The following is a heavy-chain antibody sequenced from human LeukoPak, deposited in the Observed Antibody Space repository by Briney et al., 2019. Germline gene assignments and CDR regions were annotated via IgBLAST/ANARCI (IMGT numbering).Heavy chain of an antibody. CDR2: ISYDGSNK. CDR3: AKDFTRVVPAAMPHYYYYYYGMDV. J-gene: IGHJ6*02. V-gene: IGHV3-30*18. CDR1: GFTFSSYG. Sequence: GRSLRLSCAASGFTFSSYGMHWVRQAPGKGLEWVAVISYDGSNKYYADSVKGRFTISRDNSKNTLYLQMNSLRAEYTAVYYCAKDFTRVVPAAMPHYYYYYYGMDVWGQGTTVTVSS. D-gene: IGHD2-2*01.